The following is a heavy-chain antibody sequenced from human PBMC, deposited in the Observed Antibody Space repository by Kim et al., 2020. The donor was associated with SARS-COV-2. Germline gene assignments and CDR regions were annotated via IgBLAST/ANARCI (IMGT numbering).Heavy chain of an antibody. J-gene: IGHJ4*02. V-gene: IGHV3-30*04. CDR2: ISYDGSNK. CDR1: GFTFSSYA. CDR3: AREIDSSGMRFDY. Sequence: GGSLRLSCAASGFTFSSYAMHWVRQAPGKGLEWVAVISYDGSNKYYADSVKGRFTISRDNSKNTLYLQMNSLRAEDTAVYYCAREIDSSGMRFDYWGQGTLVTVSS. D-gene: IGHD3-22*01.